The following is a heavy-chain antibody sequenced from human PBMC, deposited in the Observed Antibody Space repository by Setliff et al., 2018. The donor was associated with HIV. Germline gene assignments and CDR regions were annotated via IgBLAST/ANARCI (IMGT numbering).Heavy chain of an antibody. CDR2: IYYSGSI. CDR1: GGSISSSSDY. D-gene: IGHD2-21*01. Sequence: PSETLSLTCSVSGGSISSSSDYWGWIRQPPGKGLEWIGSIYYSGSIYYNPSLKSRVTISVDTPNNHFSLRLSSVTAADTALYYCARDTWGFGGNWPGFDTWGQGTLVTVSS. CDR3: ARDTWGFGGNWPGFDT. V-gene: IGHV4-39*02. J-gene: IGHJ4*02.